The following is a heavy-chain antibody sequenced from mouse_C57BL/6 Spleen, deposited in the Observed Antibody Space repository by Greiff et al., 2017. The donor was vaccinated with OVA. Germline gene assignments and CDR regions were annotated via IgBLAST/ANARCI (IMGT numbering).Heavy chain of an antibody. CDR2: INPYNGDT. Sequence: VQLQQSGPELVKPGDSVKISCKASGYSFTGYFMNWVMQSHGKSLEWIGRINPYNGDTFYNQKFKGKATLTVDKSSSTAHMELRSLTSEDSAVYYCARLDSMTTVVGRAMDYWGQGTSVTVSS. V-gene: IGHV1-20*01. CDR1: GYSFTGYF. CDR3: ARLDSMTTVVGRAMDY. J-gene: IGHJ4*01. D-gene: IGHD1-1*01.